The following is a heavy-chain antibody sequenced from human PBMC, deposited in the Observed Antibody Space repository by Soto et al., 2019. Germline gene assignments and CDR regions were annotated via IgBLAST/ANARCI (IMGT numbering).Heavy chain of an antibody. V-gene: IGHV3-7*03. CDR1: GVTFSDYW. J-gene: IGHJ5*02. Sequence: GGSLSLSCAASGVTFSDYWMSWVRQAPGKGPEGVANIKFDGSVKQYVDSVRGRFTISRDNSKNSLFLQMNSLAAADTAVYYCGKDGGYCSSSRSYDPRNHHFDPWGQGTLVTVSS. CDR2: IKFDGSVK. CDR3: GKDGGYCSSSRSYDPRNHHFDP. D-gene: IGHD2-2*01.